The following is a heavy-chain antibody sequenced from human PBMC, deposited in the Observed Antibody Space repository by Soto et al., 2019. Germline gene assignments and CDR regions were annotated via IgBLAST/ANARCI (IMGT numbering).Heavy chain of an antibody. Sequence: EVQLVESGGGLVQPGGSLRLSCAASGFSFSDAWMIWVRQAPGKGLQWVGRIKSKSDGETTDYAAPVKGRFAISRDDSKKTVYLRMNSLKTEDTATYFCTTQGGGDDIYFDYWVQGTLVAVSS. J-gene: IGHJ4*02. D-gene: IGHD3-16*01. V-gene: IGHV3-15*01. CDR2: IKSKSDGETT. CDR3: TTQGGGDDIYFDY. CDR1: GFSFSDAW.